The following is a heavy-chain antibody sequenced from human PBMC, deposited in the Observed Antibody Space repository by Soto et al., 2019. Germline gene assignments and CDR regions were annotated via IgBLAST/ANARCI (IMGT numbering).Heavy chain of an antibody. D-gene: IGHD5-12*01. CDR1: GFTFSSYR. V-gene: IGHV3-7*03. CDR2: IEQDGSEK. J-gene: IGHJ5*02. Sequence: EVQLVESGGGLVQPGGSLRLSCAASGFTFSSYRMSCVRQAPGKGLEWVANIEQDGSEKYYVDSVKGRFTISRDNAKNSLYLQMNSLRAEDTAVYYCARRVFSGYDYNGWFDHWGQGTLVTVSS. CDR3: ARRVFSGYDYNGWFDH.